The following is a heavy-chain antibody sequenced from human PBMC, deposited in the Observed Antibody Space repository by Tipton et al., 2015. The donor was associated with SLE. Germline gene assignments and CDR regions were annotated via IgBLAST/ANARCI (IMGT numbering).Heavy chain of an antibody. J-gene: IGHJ4*02. CDR2: ISGSGGST. CDR1: GFTFSSYA. V-gene: IGHV3-23*01. CDR3: AKAGQQLVPGYFDY. Sequence: SLRLSCAASGFTFSSYAMSWVRQAPGKGLEWVSAISGSGGSTYYADSVKGRYTISRDNSKNTLYLQMNSLRADDTAVYYCAKAGQQLVPGYFDYWGQGALVTVSS. D-gene: IGHD6-13*01.